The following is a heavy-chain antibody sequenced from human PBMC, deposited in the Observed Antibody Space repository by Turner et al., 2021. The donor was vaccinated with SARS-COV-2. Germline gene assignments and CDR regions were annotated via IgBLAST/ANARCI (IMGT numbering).Heavy chain of an antibody. D-gene: IGHD3-22*01. CDR1: GFTFSNAW. CDR3: TTGKTYYYVSSAYYYSVDY. Sequence: EVQLVESGGGLVKPGGSLRLSCAASGFTFSNAWMSWVRQAPGKGLEWVGRINRKTDGGTADYAAPVKGRFTNSRDDSKNTLYLQMNSLKTEDTAVYYCTTGKTYYYVSSAYYYSVDYWGQGTLVTVSS. V-gene: IGHV3-15*01. J-gene: IGHJ4*02. CDR2: INRKTDGGTA.